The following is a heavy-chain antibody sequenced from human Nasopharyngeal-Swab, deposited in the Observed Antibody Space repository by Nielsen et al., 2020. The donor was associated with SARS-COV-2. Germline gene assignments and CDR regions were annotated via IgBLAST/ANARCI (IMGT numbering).Heavy chain of an antibody. J-gene: IGHJ4*02. CDR1: GFSFSSYA. CDR3: ARRALQDYYFDY. CDR2: ASSDGRNK. V-gene: IGHV3-30*04. Sequence: GESLKISCAASGFSFSSYAMHWVRQAPGKGLKWVAVASSDGRNKYYADSVKGRFTVSRDNSKNTLYLQMNSLRAEDTAVYYCARRALQDYYFDYWGQGTLVTVSS.